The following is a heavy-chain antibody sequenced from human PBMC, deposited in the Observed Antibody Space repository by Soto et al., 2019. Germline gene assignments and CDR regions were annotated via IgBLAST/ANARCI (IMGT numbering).Heavy chain of an antibody. CDR1: GFTFSSYS. CDR2: ISSGSKTI. V-gene: IGHV3-48*02. J-gene: IGHJ4*02. Sequence: PGGSLRLSCAASGFTFSSYSVNWVRQAPGKGLEWVSYISSGSKTIYYADSVKGRFTVSRDNAKNSQYLQMNSLRDEDTAVYYCAGEDILGAGSFDYWGQGTLVTVSS. D-gene: IGHD3-9*01. CDR3: AGEDILGAGSFDY.